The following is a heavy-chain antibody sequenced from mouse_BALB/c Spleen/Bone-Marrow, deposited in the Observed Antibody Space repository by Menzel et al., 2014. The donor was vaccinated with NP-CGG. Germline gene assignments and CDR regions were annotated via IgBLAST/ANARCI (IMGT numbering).Heavy chain of an antibody. V-gene: IGHV1-14*01. CDR2: INPYNDGT. CDR1: GYTFTSYV. Sequence: EVKLVDSGPELVKPGASVKMSCKASGYTFTSYVMHWVKQKPGQGLEWVGYINPYNDGTKYNEKFKGKATLTSDKSSSTAYMELSSLTSEDSAVYYCARTYYYGSNLFAYWGQGTLVTVSA. J-gene: IGHJ3*01. D-gene: IGHD1-1*01. CDR3: ARTYYYGSNLFAY.